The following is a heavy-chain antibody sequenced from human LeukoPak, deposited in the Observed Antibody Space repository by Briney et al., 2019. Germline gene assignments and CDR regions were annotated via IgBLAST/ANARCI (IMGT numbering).Heavy chain of an antibody. CDR2: INWNGANT. CDR1: GFSFDDYG. Sequence: PGGSLRLSCAASGFSFDDYGMTRVRQAPGKGLEWVSVINWNGANTGYADSVKGRFTISRDNAKNSLHLQMNSLRAEDTAVYYCARSPNYKGYFDYWGQGTLVTVSS. D-gene: IGHD3-10*01. CDR3: ARSPNYKGYFDY. J-gene: IGHJ4*02. V-gene: IGHV3-20*04.